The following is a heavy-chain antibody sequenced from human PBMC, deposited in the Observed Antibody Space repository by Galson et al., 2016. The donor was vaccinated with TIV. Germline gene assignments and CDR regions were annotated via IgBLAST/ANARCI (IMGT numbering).Heavy chain of an antibody. CDR2: MFNSGRT. J-gene: IGHJ1*01. Sequence: SETLSLTCTVSGDSIGRGAYYWTWIRQPAGKGLEWLGRMFNSGRTDYNPSLKGRVTISVDKSKNQFSLKLTSVTAADTATYYCAREEMATIGADDFQDWGQGTLVTISS. V-gene: IGHV4-61*10. D-gene: IGHD5-24*01. CDR3: AREEMATIGADDFQD. CDR1: GDSIGRGAYY.